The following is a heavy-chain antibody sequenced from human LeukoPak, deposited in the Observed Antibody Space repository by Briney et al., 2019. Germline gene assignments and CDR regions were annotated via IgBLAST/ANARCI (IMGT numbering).Heavy chain of an antibody. J-gene: IGHJ5*02. D-gene: IGHD3-22*01. Sequence: ASVKVSCKASGYTFTSYAISWVRQAPGQGLEWMGGIIPIFGTANYAQKFQGRVTITADESTSTAYMELSSLRSEDTAVYYCARRYYYDSSGYINWFDPWGQGTLVTVSS. CDR2: IIPIFGTA. CDR1: GYTFTSYA. CDR3: ARRYYYDSSGYINWFDP. V-gene: IGHV1-69*13.